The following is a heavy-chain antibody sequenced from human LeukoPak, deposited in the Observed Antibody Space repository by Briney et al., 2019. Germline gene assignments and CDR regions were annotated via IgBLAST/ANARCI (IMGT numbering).Heavy chain of an antibody. D-gene: IGHD1-26*01. Sequence: ASVKVSCKASGNTFATYYIHRVRQAPGQGLEWMGIINPTGVSTTYPQRLQGRVTMTRDASTSTVHMELMTLRSEDTAVYYCATYSGTSSNYYYLDVWGTGTTVTVSS. V-gene: IGHV1-46*04. J-gene: IGHJ6*03. CDR1: GNTFATYY. CDR3: ATYSGTSSNYYYLDV. CDR2: INPTGVST.